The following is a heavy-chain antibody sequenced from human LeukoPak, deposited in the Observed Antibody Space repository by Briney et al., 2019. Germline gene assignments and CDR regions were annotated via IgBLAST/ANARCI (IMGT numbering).Heavy chain of an antibody. Sequence: VKVSCKASGGTFSSYAISWVRQAPGQGLEWMGWIIPILGIANYAQKFQGRVTITADKSTSTAYMELSSLRSEDTAVYYCARDPLERITFDYWGQGTLVTVSS. CDR2: IIPILGIA. D-gene: IGHD1-1*01. J-gene: IGHJ4*02. CDR3: ARDPLERITFDY. CDR1: GGTFSSYA. V-gene: IGHV1-69*10.